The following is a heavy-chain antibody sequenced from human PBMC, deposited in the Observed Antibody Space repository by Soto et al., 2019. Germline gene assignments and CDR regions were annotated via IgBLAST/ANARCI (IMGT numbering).Heavy chain of an antibody. CDR2: IRSKANSYAT. Sequence: GGSLRLSCAASGFTFSGSAMHWVRQASGKGLEWVGRIRSKANSYATAYAAPVKGRFTISRDDSKNTAYLQMNSLKTEDTAVYYCTTHNYDFWSGYFGPDYWGQGTLVTVSS. V-gene: IGHV3-73*01. J-gene: IGHJ4*02. CDR3: TTHNYDFWSGYFGPDY. D-gene: IGHD3-3*01. CDR1: GFTFSGSA.